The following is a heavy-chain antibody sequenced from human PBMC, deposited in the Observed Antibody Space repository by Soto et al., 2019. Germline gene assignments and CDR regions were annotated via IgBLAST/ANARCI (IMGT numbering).Heavy chain of an antibody. V-gene: IGHV4-59*01. J-gene: IGHJ4*01. CDR1: GGSITDYY. CDR3: ARSGHSHGLVFAS. CDR2: ISYSGTI. D-gene: IGHD5-18*01. Sequence: KPSETLSLTCNVSGGSITDYYWSWIRQSPAKGLQWIAFISYSGTINYNPSLKSRVTVSRDTSKNQFSLKLSSVTAADTATYFCARSGHSHGLVFASWGHGTLVTVSS.